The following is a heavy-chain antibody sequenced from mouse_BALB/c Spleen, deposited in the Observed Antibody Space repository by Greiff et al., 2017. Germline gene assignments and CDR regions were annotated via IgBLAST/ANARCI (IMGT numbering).Heavy chain of an antibody. CDR1: GFTFSSFG. CDR2: ISSGSSTI. Sequence: EVHLVESGGGLVQPGGSRKLSCAASGFTFSSFGMHWVRQAPEKGLEWVAYISSGSSTIYYADTVKGRFTISRDNPKNTLFLQMTSLRSEDTAMYYCARGYGNPWGQGTSVTVSS. CDR3: ARGYGNP. D-gene: IGHD2-10*02. V-gene: IGHV5-17*02. J-gene: IGHJ4*01.